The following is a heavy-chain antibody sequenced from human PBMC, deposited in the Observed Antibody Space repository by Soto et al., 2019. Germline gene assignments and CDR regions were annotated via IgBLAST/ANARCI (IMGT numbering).Heavy chain of an antibody. CDR3: ARGEPAAQAGMDA. CDR1: GGSISSSSYY. J-gene: IGHJ6*02. V-gene: IGHV4-39*07. Sequence: PSETLSLTCTVSGGSISSSSYYWNRIRQPPGKGLEWIGEINDGGSTNCNPSLKSRVTISVDTSKNQFSLKLSSVTAADTAVYYCARGEPAAQAGMDAWGQGTTVTVSS. D-gene: IGHD3-10*01. CDR2: INDGGST.